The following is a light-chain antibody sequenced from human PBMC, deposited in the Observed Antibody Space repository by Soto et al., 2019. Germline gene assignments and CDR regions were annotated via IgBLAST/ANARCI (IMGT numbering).Light chain of an antibody. CDR1: QGISHF. V-gene: IGKV1-39*01. Sequence: DIQLTQSPSALSASVGDRVTFTCRASQGISHFLNWYQHKSGKAPKHLISSASTLHIGVPSRFSGSWSGTDFTLTISNVQPEDFATYYCQQSYSNVMYTFGQGTKLEI. J-gene: IGKJ2*01. CDR2: SAS. CDR3: QQSYSNVMYT.